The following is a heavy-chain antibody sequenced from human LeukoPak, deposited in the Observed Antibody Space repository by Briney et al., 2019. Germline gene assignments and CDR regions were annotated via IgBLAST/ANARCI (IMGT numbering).Heavy chain of an antibody. CDR3: ARASSRAGNAFDI. CDR1: DGSISSYY. J-gene: IGHJ3*02. Sequence: SETLSLTCAVSDGSISSYYWSWIRQPPGKGLEWIGYIYYSGSTNYNPSLKSRVTISVDTSKNQFSLKVSSVTAADTAVYYCARASSRAGNAFDIWGQGTMVTVSS. CDR2: IYYSGST. V-gene: IGHV4-59*01.